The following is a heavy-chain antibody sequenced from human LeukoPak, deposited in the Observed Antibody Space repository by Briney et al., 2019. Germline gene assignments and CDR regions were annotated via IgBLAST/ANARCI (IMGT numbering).Heavy chain of an antibody. CDR2: IYPGDSDT. J-gene: IGHJ3*02. Sequence: GESLKISCQGSGYSFTSYWIGWVRQMPGKGLEWMGIIYPGDSDTRYSPSFQGQVTISADKSISTAYLQWSSLKASDTAMYYCARRTDILNSAFDIWGQGTMVTVSS. CDR1: GYSFTSYW. V-gene: IGHV5-51*01. D-gene: IGHD3-9*01. CDR3: ARRTDILNSAFDI.